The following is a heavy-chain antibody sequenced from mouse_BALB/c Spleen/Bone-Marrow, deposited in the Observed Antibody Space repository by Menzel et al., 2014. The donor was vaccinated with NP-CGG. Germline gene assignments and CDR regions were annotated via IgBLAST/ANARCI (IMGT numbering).Heavy chain of an antibody. CDR1: GYTFTEYI. Sequence: QVQLQQSGAGLVKPGASVKLSCKASGYTFTEYIIHWVKQRSGQGLEWIGWFYPGSGSIKYNEKFKDKATLTADKSSSTFYMTLSRLTSKVSAVYFCARHEDRYGYWGAMDYWGQGTSVTVSS. J-gene: IGHJ4*01. CDR2: FYPGSGSI. CDR3: ARHEDRYGYWGAMDY. V-gene: IGHV1-62-2*01. D-gene: IGHD2-2*01.